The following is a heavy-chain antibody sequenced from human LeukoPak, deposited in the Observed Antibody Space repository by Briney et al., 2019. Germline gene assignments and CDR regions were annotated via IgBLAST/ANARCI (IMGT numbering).Heavy chain of an antibody. CDR2: IKSKADGGTT. J-gene: IGHJ1*01. D-gene: IGHD3-3*01. CDR3: TTPPAYYSFFEFFHH. Sequence: PGGSLRLSCAASGFTFSNAWMSWVRQAPGKGLEWVGRIKSKADGGTTDYAAPVKGRFTISRDDSKNMVYLQMNSLKTEDTAVYFCTTPPAYYSFFEFFHHWGQGTLVTVSS. CDR1: GFTFSNAW. V-gene: IGHV3-15*01.